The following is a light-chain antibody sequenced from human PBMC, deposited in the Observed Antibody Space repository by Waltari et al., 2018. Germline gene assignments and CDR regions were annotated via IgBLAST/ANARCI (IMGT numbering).Light chain of an antibody. CDR1: QNVRNF. V-gene: IGKV3-11*01. CDR3: QQRNNWPLT. CDR2: DTS. Sequence: DTVFSPSPATLPLSPGDRATLSCRASQNVRNFLAWYQQKPGQAPRLLIYDTSNRATGIPARFSGSGFGTDFTLTITSLEPEDFAVYYCQQRNNWPLTFGGGTKVEIK. J-gene: IGKJ4*01.